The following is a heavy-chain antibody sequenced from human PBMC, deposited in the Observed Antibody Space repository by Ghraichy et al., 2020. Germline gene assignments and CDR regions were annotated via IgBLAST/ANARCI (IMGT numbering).Heavy chain of an antibody. V-gene: IGHV3-15*01. J-gene: IGHJ4*02. CDR1: GFAFNDAW. CDR2: IKIERDGGTT. D-gene: IGHD4/OR15-4a*01. CDR3: SANSDYARVYFNF. Sequence: RALRLSCTVSGFAFNDAWMSWVRQAPGKGLEWIGRIKIERDGGTTDYAAPVKDRFTISRDDSKNIAYLQMDSLKTEDTAVYFCSANSDYARVYFNFWGQGTLVTVSS.